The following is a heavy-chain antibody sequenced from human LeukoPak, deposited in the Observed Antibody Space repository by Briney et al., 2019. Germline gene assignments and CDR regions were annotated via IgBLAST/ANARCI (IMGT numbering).Heavy chain of an antibody. J-gene: IGHJ4*02. V-gene: IGHV3-74*01. D-gene: IGHD6-19*01. Sequence: GGSLRLSCAASGFTFSKYWMLWVRHAPGKGLESVSRINTDGAVTTYADSVKGRFTVSRDNADNTMFLQMNSVRDEDTAVYYCATKQWLAPPPDSWGQGTPVTVSS. CDR3: ATKQWLAPPPDS. CDR2: INTDGAVT. CDR1: GFTFSKYW.